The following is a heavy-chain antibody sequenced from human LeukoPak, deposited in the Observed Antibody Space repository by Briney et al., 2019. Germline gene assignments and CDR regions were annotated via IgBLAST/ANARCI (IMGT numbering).Heavy chain of an antibody. J-gene: IGHJ3*02. Sequence: GASVEVSCKASGYTFISFHMHWVRQAPGQGLEWMGILNPGDGYTNCAQKFQDRVTITRDTSTSTVYMEMSSLRSEDTAVYYCAKDRGGSYTFDMWGQGTMVTVSS. D-gene: IGHD3-16*01. CDR1: GYTFISFH. V-gene: IGHV1-46*01. CDR2: LNPGDGYT. CDR3: AKDRGGSYTFDM.